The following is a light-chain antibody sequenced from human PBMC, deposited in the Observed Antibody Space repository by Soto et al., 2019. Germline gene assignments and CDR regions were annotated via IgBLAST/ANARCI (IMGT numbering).Light chain of an antibody. CDR3: QKYYTPLRT. J-gene: IGKJ1*01. V-gene: IGKV4-1*01. CDR1: QTVLYSSNNKNY. CDR2: WAS. Sequence: DIVMTQSPDSLAVSLGERATINCKSSQTVLYSSNNKNYLAWYQQKPGQPPQLLIYWASTRESGVPDRFSGSGSGTDFTHTISSLQAEDVAVYYCQKYYTPLRTFGQGTKVEIK.